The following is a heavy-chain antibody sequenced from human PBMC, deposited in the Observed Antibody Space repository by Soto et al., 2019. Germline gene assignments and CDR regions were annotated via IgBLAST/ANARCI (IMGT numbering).Heavy chain of an antibody. J-gene: IGHJ6*02. CDR3: VAKRVWANYSGLDV. V-gene: IGHV1-69*06. D-gene: IGHD7-27*01. CDR1: GGTFRSYT. Sequence: QLRLVQSGAEVKKPGSSVKVSCRASGGTFRSYTIYWVRQAPGQGLVWMGEIIPVSATTNYALRFQGRVTIVTDISTSTVYMDLSSLRSEDTAVYYCVAKRVWANYSGLDVWGQGTTVTVSS. CDR2: IIPVSATT.